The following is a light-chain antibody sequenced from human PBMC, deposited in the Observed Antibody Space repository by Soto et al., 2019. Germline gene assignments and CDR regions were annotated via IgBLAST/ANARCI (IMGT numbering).Light chain of an antibody. CDR1: QGISSY. Sequence: AIRMTQSPSSFSASTGDRVTITCRASQGISSYLAWYQQKPGKAPKLLIYAASTLQSRVPSRFSGSGSGTDFTLTISCLQSEDFATYYCQQYKSYCTFGQGTKVDIK. CDR2: AAS. J-gene: IGKJ1*01. CDR3: QQYKSYCT. V-gene: IGKV1-8*01.